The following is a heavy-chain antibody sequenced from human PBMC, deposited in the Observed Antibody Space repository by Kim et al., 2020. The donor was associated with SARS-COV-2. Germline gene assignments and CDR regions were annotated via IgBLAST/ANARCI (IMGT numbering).Heavy chain of an antibody. V-gene: IGHV3-23*01. CDR3: AKEATVTTTLTEFDY. J-gene: IGHJ4*02. D-gene: IGHD4-17*01. CDR1: GFTLRTYA. CDR2: IRGSGGST. Sequence: GGSLRLSCTVSGFTLRTYAMSWVRQAPGQGLQWVSSIRGSGGSTNYADSVRGRFTISRDNSKNTLYLQMNSLRAEDTAVYYCAKEATVTTTLTEFDYWGQGTLVTVSS.